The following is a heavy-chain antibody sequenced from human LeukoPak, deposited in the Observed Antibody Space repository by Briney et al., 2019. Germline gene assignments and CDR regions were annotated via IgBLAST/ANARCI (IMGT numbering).Heavy chain of an antibody. CDR2: INQGGSEK. CDR3: ARDETALDS. D-gene: IGHD5-18*01. Sequence: GGSLRLSCAASGFTFSSDWMSWVRQAPEKGLEWVANINQGGSEKYYVDSVKGRFTISRDNAKHSLYLQMNSLRVEDTAIYYCARDETALDSWGQGTQVTVSS. J-gene: IGHJ4*02. CDR1: GFTFSSDW. V-gene: IGHV3-7*01.